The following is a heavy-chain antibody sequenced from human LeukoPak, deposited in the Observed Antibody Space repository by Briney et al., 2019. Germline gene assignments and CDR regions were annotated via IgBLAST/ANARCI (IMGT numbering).Heavy chain of an antibody. CDR1: GFPFSTHS. CDR2: IKQDGSEK. CDR3: ARAHGAGFGY. Sequence: PGGSLRLSCAASGFPFSTHSLNWVRQAPGKGLEWVANIKQDGSEKYYVDSVKGRFTISRDNAKNSLYLQMNSLRAEDTAVYYCARAHGAGFGYWGQGTLVTVSS. V-gene: IGHV3-7*01. D-gene: IGHD3-10*01. J-gene: IGHJ4*02.